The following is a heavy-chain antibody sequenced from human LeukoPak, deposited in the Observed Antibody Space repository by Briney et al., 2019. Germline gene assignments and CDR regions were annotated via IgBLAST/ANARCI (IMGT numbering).Heavy chain of an antibody. D-gene: IGHD3-22*01. CDR2: INPNSGGT. CDR1: GYTFTNYY. V-gene: IGHV1-2*02. J-gene: IGHJ1*01. Sequence: ASLKVSCKASGYTFTNYYMHWVRQAPGQGLEWMGWINPNSGGTNYAQKFQGRVTMTRDTSISTAYMELSRLRSDDTAVYYCAREDYYDSSGYYKNKEYFHHWGQGTLVTVSS. CDR3: AREDYYDSSGYYKNKEYFHH.